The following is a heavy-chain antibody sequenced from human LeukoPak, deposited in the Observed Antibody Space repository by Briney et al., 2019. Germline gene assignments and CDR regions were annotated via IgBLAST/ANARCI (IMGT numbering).Heavy chain of an antibody. V-gene: IGHV1-2*02. CDR2: INPNSGST. CDR3: AADDILTGYYDY. J-gene: IGHJ4*02. D-gene: IGHD3-9*01. CDR1: GYTFTGYY. Sequence: ASVKVSCKASGYTFTGYYMHWVRQAPGQGLEWMGWINPNSGSTNYAQKFQGRVTITRDISTSTAYMELSSLRSEDTAVYYCAADDILTGYYDYWGQGTLVTVSS.